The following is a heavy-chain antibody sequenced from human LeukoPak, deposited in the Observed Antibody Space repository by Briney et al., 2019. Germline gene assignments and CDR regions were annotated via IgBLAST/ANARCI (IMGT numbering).Heavy chain of an antibody. CDR2: IYYSGST. CDR3: ARGWYDWGLNH. V-gene: IGHV4-59*01. J-gene: IGHJ5*02. Sequence: SETLSLTCTVSGGSISSYYWSWIRQPPGKGLEWIGYIYYSGSTNYNPSLKSRVTISVDTSKNQFSLKLSSVTAADTAVYYCARGWYDWGLNHWGLGTLVTVSS. D-gene: IGHD3-16*01. CDR1: GGSISSYY.